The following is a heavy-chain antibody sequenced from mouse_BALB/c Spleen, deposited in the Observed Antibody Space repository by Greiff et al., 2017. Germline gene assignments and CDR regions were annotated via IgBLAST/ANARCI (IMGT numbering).Heavy chain of an antibody. CDR3: VRQQYGNYLYAMDY. V-gene: IGHV10-1*02. J-gene: IGHJ4*01. D-gene: IGHD2-10*02. CDR1: GFTFNTYA. CDR2: IRSKSNNYAT. Sequence: EVQLVESGGGLVQPKGSLKLSCAASGFTFNTYAMNWVRQAPGKGLEWVARIRSKSNNYATYYADSVKDRFTISRDDSQNMLYLQMNNLKTEDTAMYYCVRQQYGNYLYAMDYWGQGTSVTVSS.